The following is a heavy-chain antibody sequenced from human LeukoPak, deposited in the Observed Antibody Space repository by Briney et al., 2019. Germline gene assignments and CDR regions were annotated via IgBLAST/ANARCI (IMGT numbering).Heavy chain of an antibody. V-gene: IGHV3-7*01. CDR1: GFAFSNFW. J-gene: IGHJ4*02. D-gene: IGHD6-19*01. CDR3: ARQVAGVNDY. CDR2: MKEDGSEE. Sequence: GGSLRLSCATSGFAFSNFWMTWVRQAPGEGPEWVANMKEDGSEEYYVDSVKGRFTIFRDNAKSSLYLQMSSLRVEDTAVYYCARQVAGVNDYWGQGTLVTVSS.